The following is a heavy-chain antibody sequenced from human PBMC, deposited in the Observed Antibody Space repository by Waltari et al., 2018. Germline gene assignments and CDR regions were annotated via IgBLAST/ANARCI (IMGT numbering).Heavy chain of an antibody. CDR2: INGAGGDT. CDR3: ARRTKAFNWQKPGMDLAY. V-gene: IGHV3-64*04. J-gene: IGHJ4*02. CDR1: GFIFNSYS. Sequence: VQLVETGGGLVQRGGSLRLSCSGSGFIFNSYSIHWVRQAPGEGLEWISAINGAGGDTAYADSVRGRFTVSRDNSKNTVSLEMNALGIEDTAVYFCARRTKAFNWQKPGMDLAYWGQGALVTVAS.